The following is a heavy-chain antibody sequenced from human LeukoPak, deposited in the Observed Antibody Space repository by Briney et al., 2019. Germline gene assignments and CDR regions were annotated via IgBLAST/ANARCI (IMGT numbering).Heavy chain of an antibody. J-gene: IGHJ3*02. V-gene: IGHV4-4*07. CDR1: GGSISSYY. Sequence: SETLSLTCTVSGGSISSYYWSWIRQPAGKRLEWIGRTYTSGSTNYNPSLKSRVTMSVDTSKNQFSLKLSSVTAADTAVYYCAIPYYDSSGYYYGDAFDIWGQGTMVTVSS. D-gene: IGHD3-22*01. CDR2: TYTSGST. CDR3: AIPYYDSSGYYYGDAFDI.